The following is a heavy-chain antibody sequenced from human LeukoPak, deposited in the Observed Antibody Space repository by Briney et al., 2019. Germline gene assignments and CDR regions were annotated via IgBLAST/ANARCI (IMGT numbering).Heavy chain of an antibody. J-gene: IGHJ6*02. V-gene: IGHV3-48*01. D-gene: IGHD5-24*01. CDR2: ISSSSSTI. Sequence: GGSLRLSCAASGFTFSSYSMNWVRQAPGKGLEWVSYISSSSSTIYYADSVKGRFTISRDNAKNSLYLQMNSLRAEDTDVYYCAKRSPVDYYYYGMDVWGQGTTVTVSS. CDR3: AKRSPVDYYYYGMDV. CDR1: GFTFSSYS.